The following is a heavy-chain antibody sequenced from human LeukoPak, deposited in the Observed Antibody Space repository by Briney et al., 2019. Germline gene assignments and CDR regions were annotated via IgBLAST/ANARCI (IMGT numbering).Heavy chain of an antibody. Sequence: SETLSLTCTVSGGSISSYYWSWIRQPPGKGLEWIGYIYYSGSTNYNSSLKSRVTISVDTSKNQFSLKLSSVTAADTAVYYCARHGRGGYSSGWYLWPIDYWGQGTLVTVSS. CDR1: GGSISSYY. V-gene: IGHV4-59*08. J-gene: IGHJ4*02. CDR2: IYYSGST. CDR3: ARHGRGGYSSGWYLWPIDY. D-gene: IGHD6-19*01.